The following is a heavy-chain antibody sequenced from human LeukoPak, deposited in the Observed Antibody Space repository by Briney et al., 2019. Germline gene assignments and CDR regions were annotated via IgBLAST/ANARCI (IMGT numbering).Heavy chain of an antibody. Sequence: PGGSLRLSCAASGFTFSSYAMSWVRQAPGKGLEWVSAISGSGGSTYYADSVKGRFTISRDNSKNTLYLQMNSLGAEDTAIYYCAQGPVVPAAKYYFDYWGQGTLVTVSS. V-gene: IGHV3-23*01. CDR2: ISGSGGST. D-gene: IGHD2-2*01. J-gene: IGHJ4*02. CDR3: AQGPVVPAAKYYFDY. CDR1: GFTFSSYA.